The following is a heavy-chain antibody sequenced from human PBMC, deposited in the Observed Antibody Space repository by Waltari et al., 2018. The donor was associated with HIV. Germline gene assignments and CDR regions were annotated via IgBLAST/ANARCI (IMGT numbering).Heavy chain of an antibody. CDR3: ARGDGGSYWGEVGY. CDR2: INPDKGGT. V-gene: IGHV1-2*06. D-gene: IGHD1-26*01. CDR1: GYTFTGYS. J-gene: IGHJ4*02. Sequence: QVPLVQSGAEVKKPGASVKVSCKASGYTFTGYSMPWMRQAPGQGLEWMGRINPDKGGTYEAQKIQGRVTRTRDTAISTAYMELSRLRSDDTAVYDCARGDGGSYWGEVGYWGQGTLVTVSS.